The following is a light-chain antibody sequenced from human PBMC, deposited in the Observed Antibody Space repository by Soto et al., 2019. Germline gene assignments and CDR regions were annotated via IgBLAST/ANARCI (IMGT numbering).Light chain of an antibody. CDR3: CSYARKYTSLYV. J-gene: IGLJ1*01. CDR1: SSDAGGYNY. Sequence: QPPLTQPPSVSWSPSQSVTISCTGSSSDAGGYNYLSLYQQHPGNAPKLIIYDVSKRPSGVPDRFSGYKSGNTASLTTFGLQAEDDADYYCCSYARKYTSLYVFGNGTKVTVL. V-gene: IGLV2-11*01. CDR2: DVS.